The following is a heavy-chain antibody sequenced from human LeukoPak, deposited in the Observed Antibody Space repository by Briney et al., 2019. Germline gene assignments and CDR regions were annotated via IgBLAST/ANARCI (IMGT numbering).Heavy chain of an antibody. V-gene: IGHV4-4*07. Sequence: PSETLSLTCTVSGGSISSYYWSWIRQPAGKGLEWIGRIYISASTNYNPTLKSRVTMSLDTSKNNFSLNLSSVTAAETAVYYCARDQARGNGWDFDYWGQGTLVTVSS. CDR1: GGSISSYY. CDR3: ARDQARGNGWDFDY. D-gene: IGHD6-19*01. CDR2: IYISAST. J-gene: IGHJ4*02.